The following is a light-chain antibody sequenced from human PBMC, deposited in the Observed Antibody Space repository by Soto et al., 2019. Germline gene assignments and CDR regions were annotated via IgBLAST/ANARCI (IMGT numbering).Light chain of an antibody. Sequence: IQLAQSPSSLSPSLGDRVTITCRTSQGISTALAWYQQKPGKAPNLLIYAASSLESGVPSRFSGSGSGTDFTLTISSLQSEDFATYYCQQFHDSPITFGQGTRVEIK. V-gene: IGKV1D-13*01. CDR2: AAS. CDR1: QGISTA. CDR3: QQFHDSPIT. J-gene: IGKJ5*01.